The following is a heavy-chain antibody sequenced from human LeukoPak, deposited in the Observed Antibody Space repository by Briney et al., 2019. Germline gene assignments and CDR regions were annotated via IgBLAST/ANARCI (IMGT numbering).Heavy chain of an antibody. CDR1: GGSISSSSYY. Sequence: SETLSLTCTVSGGSISSSSYYWGWIRQPPGKGLEWVGSIYYSGSTYYNPSLKSRVTISVDTSKNQFSLKLSSVTAADTAVYYCARDQSSWYYFDYWGQGTLVTVSS. J-gene: IGHJ4*02. CDR3: ARDQSSWYYFDY. V-gene: IGHV4-39*02. CDR2: IYYSGST. D-gene: IGHD6-13*01.